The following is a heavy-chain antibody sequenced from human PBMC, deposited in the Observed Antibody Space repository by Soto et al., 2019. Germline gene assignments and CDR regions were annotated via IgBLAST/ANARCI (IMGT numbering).Heavy chain of an antibody. J-gene: IGHJ5*02. Sequence: SETLSLTCTASGGSISSGGYYWSWIRQHPGKGLEWIGYIYYSGSSYYNPSLKSRVTISVDTSKNQFSLKLSSVTAADTAVYYCAGASSIAARPSWFDPWGQGTLVTVSS. D-gene: IGHD6-6*01. V-gene: IGHV4-31*03. CDR2: IYYSGSS. CDR1: GGSISSGGYY. CDR3: AGASSIAARPSWFDP.